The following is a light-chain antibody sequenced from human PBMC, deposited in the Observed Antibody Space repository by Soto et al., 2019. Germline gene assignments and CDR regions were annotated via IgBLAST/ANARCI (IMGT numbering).Light chain of an antibody. Sequence: ELVLTTSPGTLSLSHGERATLSGRASQTVTSTYLAWYQKKPGQAPRLLIYGASSRATGIPDRFSGSGSGTDFTLTISRLEHEDCAVDDGQQYGSSPITFGQGTRREIK. J-gene: IGKJ5*01. CDR1: QTVTSTY. CDR3: QQYGSSPIT. CDR2: GAS. V-gene: IGKV3-20*01.